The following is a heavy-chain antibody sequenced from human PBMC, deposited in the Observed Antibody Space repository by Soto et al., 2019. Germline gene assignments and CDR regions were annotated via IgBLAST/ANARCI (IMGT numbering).Heavy chain of an antibody. Sequence: PGESLKISCKGSGYSFTSYWIGWVRQMPGKGLEWMGIIYPGDSDTRYSPSFQGQVTISADKSISTAYLQWSSLKASDTAMYYWARRGIVLVPAAPFDPWGRGPLVTVSS. CDR1: GYSFTSYW. CDR2: IYPGDSDT. J-gene: IGHJ5*02. V-gene: IGHV5-51*01. CDR3: ARRGIVLVPAAPFDP. D-gene: IGHD2-2*01.